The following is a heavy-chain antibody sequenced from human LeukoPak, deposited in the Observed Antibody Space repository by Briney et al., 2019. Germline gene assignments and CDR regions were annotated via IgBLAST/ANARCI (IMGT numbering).Heavy chain of an antibody. CDR3: TREKDYYDSSGYYRDAFDI. CDR2: IYSDGSST. J-gene: IGHJ3*02. CDR1: GFTFSSYW. Sequence: PGGSLRLSCAASGFTFSSYWMHSVRQAPGKWLVWGSGIYSDGSSTSYADSVKGPFTISRDNAKNTLYLQMNSLRAEDTAVYYCTREKDYYDSSGYYRDAFDIWGQGTKVTASS. V-gene: IGHV3-74*01. D-gene: IGHD3-22*01.